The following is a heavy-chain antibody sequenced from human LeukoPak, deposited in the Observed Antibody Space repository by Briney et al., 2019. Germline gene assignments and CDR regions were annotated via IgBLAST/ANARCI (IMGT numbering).Heavy chain of an antibody. J-gene: IGHJ4*02. D-gene: IGHD1-7*01. Sequence: ASVKVSCKVSGYTLTELSMHWVRQAPGQGLEWMGWINPNSGGTNYAQKFQGRVTMTRDTSISTAYMELSRLRSDDTAVYYCARGSRELELHDYWGQGTLVTASS. CDR2: INPNSGGT. V-gene: IGHV1-2*02. CDR3: ARGSRELELHDY. CDR1: GYTLTELS.